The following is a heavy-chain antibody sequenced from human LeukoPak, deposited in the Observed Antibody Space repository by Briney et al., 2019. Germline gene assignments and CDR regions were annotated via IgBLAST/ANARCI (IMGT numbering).Heavy chain of an antibody. CDR3: ARVRTFAPDAFDI. J-gene: IGHJ3*02. Sequence: GGSLRLSCAASGFTFRTYAMSWVRQAPGKGLEWVSSISGSGGSTYYAGSVKDRFTISRDNSKNTLFLQMNILSAEDTAVYYCARVRTFAPDAFDIWGQGTMVTVSS. V-gene: IGHV3-23*01. CDR2: ISGSGGST. D-gene: IGHD2/OR15-2a*01. CDR1: GFTFRTYA.